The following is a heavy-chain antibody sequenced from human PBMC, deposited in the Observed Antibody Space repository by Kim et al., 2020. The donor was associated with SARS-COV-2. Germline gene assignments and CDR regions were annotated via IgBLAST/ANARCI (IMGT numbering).Heavy chain of an antibody. V-gene: IGHV3-23*01. D-gene: IGHD6-6*01. J-gene: IGHJ2*01. Sequence: YADSVRGRFTNSRDNSNNILYLQMSSLRAEDTAIYYCAKPRPHWYFELWGRGTLVTVSS. CDR3: AKPRPHWYFEL.